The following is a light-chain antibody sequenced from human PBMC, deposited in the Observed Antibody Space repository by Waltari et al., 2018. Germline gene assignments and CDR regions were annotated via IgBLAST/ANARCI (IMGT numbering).Light chain of an antibody. V-gene: IGKV3-15*01. CDR1: QSVSSN. CDR2: AAS. Sequence: ETVMTQSSATLSVSPGERATLFCRASQSVSSNLAWYQQKPGQAPRLLIYAASTRATGIPARFSGSGSVTEFTLTISSLQSEDFAVYYCQQYSNWPRTFGQGTKVEIK. CDR3: QQYSNWPRT. J-gene: IGKJ1*01.